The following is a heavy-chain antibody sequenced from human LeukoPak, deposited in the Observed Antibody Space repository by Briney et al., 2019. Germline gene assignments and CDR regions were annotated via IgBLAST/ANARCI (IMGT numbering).Heavy chain of an antibody. CDR1: GGSISSYY. D-gene: IGHD3-10*01. CDR2: IYYSGST. J-gene: IGHJ4*02. CDR3: ARVYYGSGSYHMDY. Sequence: SETLSLTCTVSGGSISSYYWSWIRQPPGKGLEWIEYIYYSGSTNYNPPLKSRVTISVDTSKNQFSLKLSSVTAADTAVYYCARVYYGSGSYHMDYWGQGTLVTVSS. V-gene: IGHV4-59*01.